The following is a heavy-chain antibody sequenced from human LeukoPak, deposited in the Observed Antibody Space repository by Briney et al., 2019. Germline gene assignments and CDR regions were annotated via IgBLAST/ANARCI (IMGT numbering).Heavy chain of an antibody. J-gene: IGHJ6*03. Sequence: PGGSLRLSCAASGFTFSSYAMKWVRRTPGKELEWVSCIGSSTATVYYADSVKGRFTISRDNAKNSLYLQMNSLTVEDTAVYYCARRSPDDYYYYMDVWGEGTTVTVSS. CDR3: ARRSPDDYYYYMDV. CDR1: GFTFSSYA. CDR2: IGSSTATV. V-gene: IGHV3-48*01.